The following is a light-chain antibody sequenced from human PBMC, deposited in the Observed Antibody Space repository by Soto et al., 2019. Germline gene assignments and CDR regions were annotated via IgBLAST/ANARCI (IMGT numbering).Light chain of an antibody. J-gene: IGKJ4*01. CDR3: QQYGSSPLT. Sequence: EIVLTQSPATLSLSPGGRATLSCRASQSVSLSLAWYQQKPGQAPRIVIYDESKRASGLPDRFSGSGSGTDLNLTISRLEPEDFAVYYCQQYGSSPLTCGGGTKVDIK. V-gene: IGKV3-20*01. CDR2: DES. CDR1: QSVSLS.